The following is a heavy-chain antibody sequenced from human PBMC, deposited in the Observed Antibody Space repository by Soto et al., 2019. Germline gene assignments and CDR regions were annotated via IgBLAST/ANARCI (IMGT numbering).Heavy chain of an antibody. V-gene: IGHV3-49*03. CDR3: TRNQWELGPFDY. D-gene: IGHD1-26*01. Sequence: GGSLRLSCTASGFSFGEYVMSWFRQAPGKGLEWVGFIKSKSYGGKTQYAASVKGRFTISRDDSKSIAYLQMNSLKTEDTAVYYCTRNQWELGPFDYWGQGTLVTVSS. J-gene: IGHJ4*02. CDR1: GFSFGEYV. CDR2: IKSKSYGGKT.